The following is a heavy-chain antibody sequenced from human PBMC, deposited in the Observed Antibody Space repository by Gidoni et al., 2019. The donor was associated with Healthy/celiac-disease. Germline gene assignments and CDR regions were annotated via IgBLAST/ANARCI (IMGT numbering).Heavy chain of an antibody. D-gene: IGHD3-3*01. CDR3: AKDRENYDFWTPTDY. J-gene: IGHJ4*02. CDR2: ISYDGSNK. CDR1: GFTFSSYG. Sequence: SGGGVVQPGRSLRLSCAASGFTFSSYGMHWVRQAPGKGLEWVAVISYDGSNKYYADSVKGRFTISRDNSKTTRYLQMNSLRAENTALYYCAKDRENYDFWTPTDYGGQGTLVTVSS. V-gene: IGHV3-30*18.